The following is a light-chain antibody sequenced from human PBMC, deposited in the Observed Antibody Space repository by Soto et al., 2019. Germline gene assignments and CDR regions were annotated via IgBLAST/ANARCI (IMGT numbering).Light chain of an antibody. Sequence: ESVLTHSPGTLSLSPGERATLSCRASQSVSSIYFAWYQQKPGQAPRLLIYGASSRATGIPDRFSGSGSGTDFTLTISRLEPEDFAVYYCQQFGTSPPSTFGHGTRLEIK. V-gene: IGKV3-20*01. CDR3: QQFGTSPPST. CDR1: QSVSSIY. CDR2: GAS. J-gene: IGKJ5*01.